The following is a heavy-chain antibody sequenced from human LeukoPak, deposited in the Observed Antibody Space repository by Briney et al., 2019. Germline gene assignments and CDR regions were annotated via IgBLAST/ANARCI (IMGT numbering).Heavy chain of an antibody. V-gene: IGHV3-30*18. CDR3: AKDRDGQWLVLGSPYYYGMDV. Sequence: GGSLRLSCAASGFTFSSYGMHWVGQAPGKGLEGVAVISYDGSNKYYADSVKGRFTISRDNSKNTLYLQMNSLRAEDTAVYYCAKDRDGQWLVLGSPYYYGMDVWGQGTTVTVSS. D-gene: IGHD6-19*01. J-gene: IGHJ6*02. CDR1: GFTFSSYG. CDR2: ISYDGSNK.